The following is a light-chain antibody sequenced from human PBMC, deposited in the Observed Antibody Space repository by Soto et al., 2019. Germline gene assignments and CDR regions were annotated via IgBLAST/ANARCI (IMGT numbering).Light chain of an antibody. CDR2: AAS. V-gene: IGKV1-39*01. CDR1: QSISSY. J-gene: IGKJ1*01. Sequence: DIQMTQSPSSLSASVGDRVTITCRASQSISSYLNWYQQKPGKAPKLLIYAASSLQSGVPSRFSGSGSGTEFTLTISNLQREDFATYYCQQSYFILGTFGRGTKVEI. CDR3: QQSYFILGT.